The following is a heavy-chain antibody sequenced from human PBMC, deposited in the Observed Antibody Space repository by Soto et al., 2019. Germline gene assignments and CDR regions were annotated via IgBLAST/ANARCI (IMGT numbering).Heavy chain of an antibody. CDR1: GGSISSRNW. CDR3: AKDRLWGSSDRGAPDDFEV. J-gene: IGHJ3*01. D-gene: IGHD6-6*01. V-gene: IGHV4-4*02. Sequence: QVHLQESGPGLVKPSGTLSLTCTVSGGSISSRNWWSWLRQSPTKGLEWIGEIYQSGSTNYNPSLESRVTISVDKSKNQFSLELTSLTAADTAVYYCAKDRLWGSSDRGAPDDFEVWGQGTMVTVP. CDR2: IYQSGST.